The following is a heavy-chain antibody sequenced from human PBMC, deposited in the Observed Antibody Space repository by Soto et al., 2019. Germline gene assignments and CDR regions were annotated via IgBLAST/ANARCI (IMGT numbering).Heavy chain of an antibody. CDR3: ARLNGYCISTNCHGYYGMDV. D-gene: IGHD2-2*03. CDR1: GGFVSSSSYS. J-gene: IGHJ6*02. V-gene: IGHV4-39*01. CDR2: MYSSENT. Sequence: PEETLSLTCSVSGGFVSSSSYSWGWIRQSPGKGLEWIGTMYSSENTYYNPSLLSRVTISVDTSKNEFSLRLSSVSAADTAVYYCARLNGYCISTNCHGYYGMDVWGQGTTVTVSS.